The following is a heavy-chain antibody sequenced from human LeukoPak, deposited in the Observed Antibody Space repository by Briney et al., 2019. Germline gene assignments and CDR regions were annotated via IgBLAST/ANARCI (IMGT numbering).Heavy chain of an antibody. CDR1: GFTFDDYA. D-gene: IGHD3-10*01. CDR3: AKVLSKIYIYGPFDY. J-gene: IGHJ4*02. Sequence: PGGPLRLSCAASGFTFDDYAMHWVRQAPGKGLEWVSGISWNSGSIGYADSVKGRFIITRDNSKNTLYLQMNSLRAEDTAIYYCAKVLSKIYIYGPFDYWGQGSLVTVSS. V-gene: IGHV3-9*01. CDR2: ISWNSGSI.